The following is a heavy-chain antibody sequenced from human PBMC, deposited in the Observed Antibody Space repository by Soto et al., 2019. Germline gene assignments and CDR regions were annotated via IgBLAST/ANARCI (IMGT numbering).Heavy chain of an antibody. CDR3: ARVRGTAGKRYFDY. D-gene: IGHD6-13*01. CDR1: GGSMIAYY. CDR2: TYYSGST. Sequence: SETLSLTCTVSGGSMIAYYWNWMRQPPGKGLQWVGYTYYSGSTTYNPSLKSRVTISVDSSKNQFSLKLDSVTPADTAVYYCARVRGTAGKRYFDYWGPGTLVT. J-gene: IGHJ4*02. V-gene: IGHV4-59*01.